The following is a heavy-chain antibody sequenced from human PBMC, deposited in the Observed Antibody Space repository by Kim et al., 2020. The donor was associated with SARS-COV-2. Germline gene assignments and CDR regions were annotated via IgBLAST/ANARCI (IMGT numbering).Heavy chain of an antibody. Sequence: YEQKFQGRVTMNRDTSTGTIYMELSSLRSEDTAVYYCASRAYGVNFDYWGQGTLVTVSS. V-gene: IGHV1-46*01. CDR3: ASRAYGVNFDY. J-gene: IGHJ4*02. D-gene: IGHD4-17*01.